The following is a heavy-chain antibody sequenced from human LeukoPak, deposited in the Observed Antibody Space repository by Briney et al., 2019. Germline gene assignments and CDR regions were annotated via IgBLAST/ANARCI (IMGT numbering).Heavy chain of an antibody. Sequence: SQTLSLTCAISGGSVSSNSAAWNWIRQSPSRGLEWLGRTYYRSKWYNDYAVSVKSRITINADTSKNQFSLQLNSVTPEDTALYYCARASTNYSYYVMDVWGQGTTVTVSS. CDR1: GGSVSSNSAA. CDR2: TYYRSKWYN. V-gene: IGHV6-1*01. CDR3: ARASTNYSYYVMDV. J-gene: IGHJ6*02.